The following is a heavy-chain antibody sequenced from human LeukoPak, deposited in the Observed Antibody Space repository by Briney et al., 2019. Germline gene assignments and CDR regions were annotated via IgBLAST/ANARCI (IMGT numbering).Heavy chain of an antibody. CDR1: GFAFSSYT. Sequence: GGSLRLSCAASGFAFSSYTMSWVRQAPGKGLEWVSTITTSDGNTYYADSVKGRFTVSRDNSKDTLFLQMNSLRAEDTAVYYCAKDGGLWVSAHWGDSWGRGTLVTVSS. CDR2: ITTSDGNT. CDR3: AKDGGLWVSAHWGDS. D-gene: IGHD7-27*01. V-gene: IGHV3-23*01. J-gene: IGHJ4*02.